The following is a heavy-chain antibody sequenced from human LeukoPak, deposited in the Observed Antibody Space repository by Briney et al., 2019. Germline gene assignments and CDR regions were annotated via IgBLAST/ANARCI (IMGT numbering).Heavy chain of an antibody. CDR3: AGQATGYSSNDAFDI. Sequence: PSETLSLTCTVSGGSISSSSYYWGWIRQPPGKGLEWIGSIYYSGSTYYNPSLKSRVTISVDTSKNQFSLKLSSVTAADTAVYYCAGQATGYSSNDAFDIWGQGTMVTVSS. CDR1: GGSISSSSYY. J-gene: IGHJ3*02. D-gene: IGHD6-19*01. V-gene: IGHV4-39*01. CDR2: IYYSGST.